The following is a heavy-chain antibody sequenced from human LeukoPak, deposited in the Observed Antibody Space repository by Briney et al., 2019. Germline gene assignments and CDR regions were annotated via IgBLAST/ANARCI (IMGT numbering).Heavy chain of an antibody. Sequence: GGSLRLSCAASGFTFSTFLMSWVRQAPGKGLEWVANIKQGGSVQNYVDSVKGRFTISRDNAKNSLYLQMNSLRAEDTAVYYCAREGGVGYWGQGTLVTVSS. CDR3: AREGGVGY. D-gene: IGHD2-8*02. CDR1: GFTFSTFL. V-gene: IGHV3-7*01. CDR2: IKQGGSVQ. J-gene: IGHJ4*02.